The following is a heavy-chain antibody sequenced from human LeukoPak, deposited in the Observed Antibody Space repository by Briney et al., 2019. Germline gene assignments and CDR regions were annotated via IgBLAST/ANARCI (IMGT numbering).Heavy chain of an antibody. D-gene: IGHD5-18*01. CDR3: ARDRGYSYGYNWFDP. Sequence: PSETLSLTCTVSGGSISSYYWSWIRQPPGKGLEWIGYIYYSGSTNYNPSLKSRVTMSVDTSKNQFSLKLSSVTAADTAVYYCARDRGYSYGYNWFDPWGQGTLVTVSS. CDR1: GGSISSYY. J-gene: IGHJ5*02. CDR2: IYYSGST. V-gene: IGHV4-59*12.